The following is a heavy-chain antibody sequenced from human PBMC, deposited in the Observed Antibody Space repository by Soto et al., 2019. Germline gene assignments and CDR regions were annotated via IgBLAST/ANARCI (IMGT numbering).Heavy chain of an antibody. J-gene: IGHJ3*02. V-gene: IGHV1-69*01. CDR2: IIPIVGTA. CDR1: GGTFSSYA. Sequence: QVQLVQSGAEVKKPGSSVKVSCKASGGTFSSYAISWVRQAPGQGLEWMGGIIPIVGTAHYAQKFQGRVTIPADESTSTAYMELSSLSSEDTAVYYCARYRWGGGSADAFDIWGQGTMVTVAS. D-gene: IGHD1-26*01. CDR3: ARYRWGGGSADAFDI.